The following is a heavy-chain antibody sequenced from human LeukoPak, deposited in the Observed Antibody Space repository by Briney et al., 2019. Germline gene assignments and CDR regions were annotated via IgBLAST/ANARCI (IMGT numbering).Heavy chain of an antibody. Sequence: EASVKVSCKASGYTFSNFGISWVRQAPGQGLEWMGWISGNNDNPNYGQKFQGRFTVTIDSSTSTTYMGLRNLRSDDTAVYYCARDGTSTDDYWGQGTLVTVSS. CDR1: GYTFSNFG. D-gene: IGHD1-26*01. CDR2: ISGNNDNP. V-gene: IGHV1-18*01. J-gene: IGHJ4*02. CDR3: ARDGTSTDDY.